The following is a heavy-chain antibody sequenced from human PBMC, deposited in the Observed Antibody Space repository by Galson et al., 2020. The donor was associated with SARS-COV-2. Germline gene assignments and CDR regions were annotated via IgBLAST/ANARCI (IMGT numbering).Heavy chain of an antibody. V-gene: IGHV3-20*04. CDR1: GFIFDDFG. J-gene: IGHJ4*02. D-gene: IGHD6-19*01. CDR2: VNWNGGGT. CDR3: ARQVGGQWLAESDY. Sequence: GGSLRLSCTASGFIFDDFGMSWVRQAPGKGLEWVSGVNWNGGGTRYADSVKGRFTISRDNAKNSVYMQMTSLRAEDTALYYCARQVGGQWLAESDYWGRGTLVSVSS.